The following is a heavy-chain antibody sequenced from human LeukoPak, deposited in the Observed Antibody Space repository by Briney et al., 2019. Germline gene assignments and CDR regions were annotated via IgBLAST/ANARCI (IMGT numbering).Heavy chain of an antibody. CDR2: MNPNSGNT. CDR1: GYTFASYD. J-gene: IGHJ1*01. Sequence: ASVKVSCKASGYTFASYDINWVRQATGQGLEWMGWMNPNSGNTGYAQKFQGRVTMTRNTSTSTAYMELSCLRSEDTAVYYCARRQESYDSSGYQKPRAEYSQHWGQGTLVTVSS. V-gene: IGHV1-8*01. CDR3: ARRQESYDSSGYQKPRAEYSQH. D-gene: IGHD3-22*01.